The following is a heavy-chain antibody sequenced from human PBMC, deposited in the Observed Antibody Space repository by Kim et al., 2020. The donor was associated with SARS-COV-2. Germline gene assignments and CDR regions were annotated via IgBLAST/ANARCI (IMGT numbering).Heavy chain of an antibody. J-gene: IGHJ3*02. CDR2: ST. V-gene: IGHV4-31*02. Sequence: STYCNPSLNSRVTISVDTSKYQFSLKLSSVTAADTAVYYCARYQSISLDIWGQGTMVTVSS. D-gene: IGHD2-2*01. CDR3: ARYQSISLDI.